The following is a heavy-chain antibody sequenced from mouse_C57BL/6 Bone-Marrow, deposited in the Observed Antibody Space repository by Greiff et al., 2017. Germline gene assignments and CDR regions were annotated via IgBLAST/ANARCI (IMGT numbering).Heavy chain of an antibody. CDR3: ARAGTAQAADDFDY. Sequence: VQLQQSGPELVKPGASVKISCKASGYSFTDYNMNWVKQSNGKSLEWIGVINLNYGTTSYNQKFKGKATLTVDQSSSTAYMQLNNLTSEDSAVYDCARAGTAQAADDFDYWGQGTTLTVSS. CDR2: INLNYGTT. D-gene: IGHD3-2*02. CDR1: GYSFTDYN. V-gene: IGHV1-39*01. J-gene: IGHJ2*01.